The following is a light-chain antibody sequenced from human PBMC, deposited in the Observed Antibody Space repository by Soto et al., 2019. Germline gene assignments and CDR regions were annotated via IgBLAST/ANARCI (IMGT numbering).Light chain of an antibody. CDR3: SSYTNSRTLV. CDR1: SSDVGDYNY. J-gene: IGLJ3*02. Sequence: QSALTQPASVSGSPGQSITISCTGTSSDVGDYNYVSWYQQYPGKAPKLMIYDVTYRPSGVSNRLSGSKSGNTASLTISGLQAEDEANYYCSSYTNSRTLVFGGGTKVTVL. CDR2: DVT. V-gene: IGLV2-14*01.